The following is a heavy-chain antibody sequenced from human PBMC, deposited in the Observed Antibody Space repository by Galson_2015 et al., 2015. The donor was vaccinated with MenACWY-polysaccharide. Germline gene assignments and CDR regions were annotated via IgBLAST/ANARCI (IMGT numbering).Heavy chain of an antibody. V-gene: IGHV1-3*01. J-gene: IGHJ4*02. D-gene: IGHD1/OR15-1a*01. Sequence: SVKVSCKASGYIFIRSTIHWVRQAPGQGLEWMGWIDVGNGVAKYSPKFQGRVTITRDTSANTADMELSSLRSDDTGLYYCTPLGTGSAKVFDNWGQGALVTVS. CDR2: IDVGNGVA. CDR3: TPLGTGSAKVFDN. CDR1: GYIFIRST.